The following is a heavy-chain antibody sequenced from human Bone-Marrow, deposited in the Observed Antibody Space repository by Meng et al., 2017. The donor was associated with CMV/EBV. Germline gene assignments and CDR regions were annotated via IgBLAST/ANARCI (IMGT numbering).Heavy chain of an antibody. CDR1: YA. CDR3: AKDSALEDFWSLGYYYYGMDV. V-gene: IGHV3-23*01. J-gene: IGHJ6*02. Sequence: YAMSWGRQAAGKGLEWVAAISGSGGSTYYADSVKGRFTIYRDNSKNTLYLQMNSLRAEDTAVYYCAKDSALEDFWSLGYYYYGMDVWGQGTTVTVSS. D-gene: IGHD3-3*01. CDR2: ISGSGGST.